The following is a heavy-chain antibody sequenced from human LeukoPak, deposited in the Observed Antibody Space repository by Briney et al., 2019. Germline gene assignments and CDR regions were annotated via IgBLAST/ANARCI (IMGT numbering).Heavy chain of an antibody. D-gene: IGHD1/OR15-1a*01. J-gene: IGHJ4*02. CDR3: AKDSPPRWWNNPHYYFDY. CDR1: GFTFSSYG. Sequence: PGGSLRLSCAASGFTFSSYGMHWVRQAPGKGLEWVAFIRYDGSNKYYADSVKGRFTISRDNSKNTLYLQMNSLRAEDTAVYYCAKDSPPRWWNNPHYYFDYWGQGTLVTVSS. CDR2: IRYDGSNK. V-gene: IGHV3-30*02.